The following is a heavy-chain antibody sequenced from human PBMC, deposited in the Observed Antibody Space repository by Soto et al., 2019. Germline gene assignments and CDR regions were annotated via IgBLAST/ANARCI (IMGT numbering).Heavy chain of an antibody. Sequence: SETLSLTCTVSGGSISSYYWSWIRQPPGKGLEWIEYIYYSGSTNYNPSLKSRVTISVDTSKNQFSLKLSSVTAADTAVYYCARRYGPGFDYWGQGTLVTVS. V-gene: IGHV4-59*08. D-gene: IGHD4-17*01. CDR3: ARRYGPGFDY. CDR2: IYYSGST. CDR1: GGSISSYY. J-gene: IGHJ4*02.